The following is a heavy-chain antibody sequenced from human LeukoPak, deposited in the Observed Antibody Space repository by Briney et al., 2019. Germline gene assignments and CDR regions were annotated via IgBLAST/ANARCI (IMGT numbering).Heavy chain of an antibody. J-gene: IGHJ6*03. CDR1: GGSISSYY. CDR3: ARDLKRDDFWSGYPPYYYYYMDV. D-gene: IGHD3-3*01. Sequence: SETLSLTCTVSGGSISSYYWSCIRQPPGKGLECIGYIYYSGSTNYNPSLKSRVTISVDTSKNQFSLKLSSVTAADTAVYYCARDLKRDDFWSGYPPYYYYYMDVWGKGTTVTVSS. CDR2: IYYSGST. V-gene: IGHV4-59*01.